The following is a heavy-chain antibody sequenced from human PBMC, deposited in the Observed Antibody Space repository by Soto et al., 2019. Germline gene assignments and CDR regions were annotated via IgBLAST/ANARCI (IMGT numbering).Heavy chain of an antibody. Sequence: SETLSLTCAVYGGSFSGYYWSWIRQPPGKGLEWIGEINHSGSTNYNPSLKSRVTISVDTSKNQFSLKLSSVTAADTAVYYCARGDCSSTSCYRWNAFDIWGQGTMVTVSS. V-gene: IGHV4-34*01. CDR1: GGSFSGYY. CDR3: ARGDCSSTSCYRWNAFDI. D-gene: IGHD2-2*02. CDR2: INHSGST. J-gene: IGHJ3*02.